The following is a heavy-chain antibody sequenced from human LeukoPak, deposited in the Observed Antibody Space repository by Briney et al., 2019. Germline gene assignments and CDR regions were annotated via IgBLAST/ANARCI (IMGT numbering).Heavy chain of an antibody. V-gene: IGHV1-8*01. D-gene: IGHD6-6*01. J-gene: IGHJ6*02. CDR2: MNPNSGNT. CDR1: GYTFTSYD. Sequence: ASVKVSCKASGYTFTSYDINWVRQATGQGLEWMGWMNPNSGNTGYAQKFQGRVTMTRNTSISTAYMELSSLRSEGTAVYYCAREYSSSSKQLYYYYGMDVWGQGTTVTVSS. CDR3: AREYSSSSKQLYYYYGMDV.